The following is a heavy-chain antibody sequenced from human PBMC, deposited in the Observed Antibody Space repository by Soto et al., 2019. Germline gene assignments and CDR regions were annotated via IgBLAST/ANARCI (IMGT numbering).Heavy chain of an antibody. D-gene: IGHD1-1*01. CDR3: ARERTGATSMEG. CDR2: MNANSGNK. J-gene: IGHJ6*02. Sequence: QVQLAQSGAEVKKPAASVKVSCKASGYTFTSYDINWVRQATEQGLEWMGWMNANSGNKGYAQKFQGRGTMTRNTSISTAYMELSSLRSEDTAEYYCARERTGATSMEGWGQGATVTVSS. V-gene: IGHV1-8*01. CDR1: GYTFTSYD.